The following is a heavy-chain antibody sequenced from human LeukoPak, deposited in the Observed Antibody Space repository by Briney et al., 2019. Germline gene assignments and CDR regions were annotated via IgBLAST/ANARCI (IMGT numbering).Heavy chain of an antibody. J-gene: IGHJ5*02. V-gene: IGHV4-31*03. CDR1: GGSISSGDYY. Sequence: TLSLTCTVSGGSISSGDYYWSWIRQHPGKGLEWIGYIYYSGSTYYNPSLKSRVTISVDTSKNQFSLKLSSVTAADTAVYYCARTYYYDSSGKTVWFDPWGQGTLVTVSS. D-gene: IGHD3-22*01. CDR2: IYYSGST. CDR3: ARTYYYDSSGKTVWFDP.